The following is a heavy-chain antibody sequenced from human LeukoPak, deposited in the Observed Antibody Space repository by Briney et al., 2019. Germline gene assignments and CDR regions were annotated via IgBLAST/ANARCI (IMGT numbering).Heavy chain of an antibody. J-gene: IGHJ4*02. CDR2: ISGSGGST. V-gene: IGHV3-23*01. D-gene: IGHD6-25*01. CDR1: GFTFSSYA. CDR3: AKDRRPNSYSSGWLDY. Sequence: GGSLRLSCAASGFTFSSYAMSWVRQAPGKGLEWVSAISGSGGSTYYADSVKGRFTISRDNSKNTLYLQMNSLRAEDTAVYYCAKDRRPNSYSSGWLDYWGQGTLITVSS.